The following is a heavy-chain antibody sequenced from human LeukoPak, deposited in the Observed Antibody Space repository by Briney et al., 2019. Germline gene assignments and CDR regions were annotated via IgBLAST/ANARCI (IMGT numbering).Heavy chain of an antibody. CDR2: IIPIFGTA. D-gene: IGHD3-3*01. J-gene: IGHJ4*01. CDR1: GGTFSSYA. V-gene: IGHV1-69*01. Sequence: SVKVSCKASGGTFSSYAISWVRQAPGQGLEWMGGIIPIFGTANYAQKFQGRVTITADESTSTAYMELSSLRSEDTAVYYCAPRIRIFGGAGTLFDYWGQEPWSPSPQ. CDR3: APRIRIFGGAGTLFDY.